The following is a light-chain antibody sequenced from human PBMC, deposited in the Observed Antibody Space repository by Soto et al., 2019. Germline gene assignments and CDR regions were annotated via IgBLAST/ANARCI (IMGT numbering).Light chain of an antibody. J-gene: IGKJ5*01. Sequence: EIVVTQSKTTLSLSPGERATLSCMASQSISGYLGWYQQKPGQAPRLLIYADSNRATGIPARFSGSGSGRDFTLTISSLEPEDFSVYYCQQRYNWPITFGQGRRLEI. CDR1: QSISGY. CDR2: ADS. V-gene: IGKV3-11*02. CDR3: QQRYNWPIT.